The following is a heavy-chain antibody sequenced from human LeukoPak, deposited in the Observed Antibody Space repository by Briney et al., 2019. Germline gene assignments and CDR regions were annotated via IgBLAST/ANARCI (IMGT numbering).Heavy chain of an antibody. CDR1: GVSISSGGYS. V-gene: IGHV4-30-2*01. Sequence: PSEPLSLTCAVSGVSISSGGYSRRWIRQPPGKGLEWIGYIYHSGRNYYNPSLKSRVTISVDRSKNQFSLKLSSVTAADTAVYYCASYCSGGSCYPNDAFDIWGQGTMVTVSS. CDR2: IYHSGRN. D-gene: IGHD2-15*01. J-gene: IGHJ3*02. CDR3: ASYCSGGSCYPNDAFDI.